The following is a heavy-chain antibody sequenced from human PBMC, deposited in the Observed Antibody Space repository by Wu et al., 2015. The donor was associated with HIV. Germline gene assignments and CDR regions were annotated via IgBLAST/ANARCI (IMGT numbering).Heavy chain of an antibody. CDR1: GNTFNA. CDR2: IIPLFGTT. V-gene: IGHV1-69*05. Sequence: QVQLVQSGAEVKKPGSSVKISCKASGNTFNAINWVRQAPGQGLEWVGGIIPLFGTTDYAQIFQGRVTITTDESTSTAYMRLSSLRSEDTAVYYCASPRSPGFSSAWPTYFDYWGQGTLVTVSS. D-gene: IGHD6-19*01. J-gene: IGHJ4*02. CDR3: ASPRSPGFSSAWPTYFDY.